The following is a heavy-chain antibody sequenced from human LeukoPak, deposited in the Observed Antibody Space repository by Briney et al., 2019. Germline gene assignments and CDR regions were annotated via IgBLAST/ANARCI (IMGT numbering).Heavy chain of an antibody. Sequence: GGSLRLSCAASGFTFSSYSMNWVRQAPGKGLEWVSSISSSSSYIYYADSVKGRFTISRDNAKNSLYLQMNSLRAEDTAVYYCARDGGYCSGGSCYSNHYYGMDVWGQGTTVTVSS. CDR1: GFTFSSYS. D-gene: IGHD2-15*01. CDR2: ISSSSSYI. J-gene: IGHJ6*02. CDR3: ARDGGYCSGGSCYSNHYYGMDV. V-gene: IGHV3-21*01.